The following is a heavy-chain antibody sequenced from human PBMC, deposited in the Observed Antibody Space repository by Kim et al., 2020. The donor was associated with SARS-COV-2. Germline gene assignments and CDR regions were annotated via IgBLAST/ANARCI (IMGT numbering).Heavy chain of an antibody. CDR3: ARGYQLHTYGMDV. J-gene: IGHJ6*02. V-gene: IGHV1-2*06. D-gene: IGHD2-2*01. CDR2: INPNSGGT. Sequence: ASVKVSCKASGYTFTGYYMHWARQAPGQGLEWMGRINPNSGGTNYAQKFQGRVTMTRDTSISTAYMELSRLRSDDTAVYYCARGYQLHTYGMDVWGQGTTVTVSS. CDR1: GYTFTGYY.